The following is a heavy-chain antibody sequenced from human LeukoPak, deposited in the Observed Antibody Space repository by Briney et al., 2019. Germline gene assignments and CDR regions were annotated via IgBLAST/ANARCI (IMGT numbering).Heavy chain of an antibody. Sequence: PSETLSLTCTVSGGSISSYYWSWIRQPPGKGLEWIGYIYTSGSTNYNPSLKSRVTISVDTSKNQFSLKLSSVTAADTAVYYCARLYSSPLCYYYYMDVWGKGTTVTVSS. J-gene: IGHJ6*03. CDR3: ARLYSSPLCYYYYMDV. D-gene: IGHD6-13*01. CDR2: IYTSGST. CDR1: GGSISSYY. V-gene: IGHV4-4*09.